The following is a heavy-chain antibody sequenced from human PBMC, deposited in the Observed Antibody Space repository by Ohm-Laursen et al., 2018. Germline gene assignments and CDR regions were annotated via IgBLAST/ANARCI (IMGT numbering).Heavy chain of an antibody. J-gene: IGHJ6*02. CDR3: ARGHITMVRGVTYYYFGMDV. Sequence: SLRLSCTASGFTFSTYTMHWVRQAPGKGLGWVSSISSSDNYMYYADSVKGRFTISRDNAKNSLFLQMISLRAEDTAVYYCARGHITMVRGVTYYYFGMDVWGQGTTVTVSS. CDR2: ISSSDNYM. D-gene: IGHD3-10*01. CDR1: GFTFSTYT. V-gene: IGHV3-21*01.